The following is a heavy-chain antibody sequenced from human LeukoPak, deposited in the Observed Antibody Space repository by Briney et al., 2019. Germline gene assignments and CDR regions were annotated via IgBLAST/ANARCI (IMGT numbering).Heavy chain of an antibody. CDR3: ARGTTVVTRTGFDY. CDR1: GGSISSSNW. V-gene: IGHV4-4*02. J-gene: IGHJ4*02. Sequence: PSGTLSLTRAVSGGSISSSNWWSWVRQPPGKGLEWIGEIYHSGSTNYNPPLKSRVTISVDKSKNQFSLKLSSVTAADTAVYYCARGTTVVTRTGFDYWGQGTLVTVSS. D-gene: IGHD4-23*01. CDR2: IYHSGST.